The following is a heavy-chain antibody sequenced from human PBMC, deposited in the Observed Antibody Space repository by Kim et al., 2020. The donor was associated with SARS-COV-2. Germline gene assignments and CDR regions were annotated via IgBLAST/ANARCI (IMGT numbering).Heavy chain of an antibody. CDR2: IWYDGSNK. J-gene: IGHJ4*02. D-gene: IGHD3-10*02. V-gene: IGHV3-33*01. Sequence: GGSLRLSCAASGFTFSSYGMHWVRQAPGKGLEWVAVIWYDGSNKYYADSVKGRFTISRDNSKNTLYLQMNSLRAEDTAVYYCARDDRARFGELFTPPLPDYWGQGTLVTVSS. CDR1: GFTFSSYG. CDR3: ARDDRARFGELFTPPLPDY.